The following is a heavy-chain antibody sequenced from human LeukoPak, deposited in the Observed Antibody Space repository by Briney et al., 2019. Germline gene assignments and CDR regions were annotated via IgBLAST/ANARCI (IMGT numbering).Heavy chain of an antibody. J-gene: IGHJ4*02. D-gene: IGHD6-19*01. Sequence: SVKVSCKASGATFSSYAISWVRQAPGQGLEWMGGIIPIFGTANYAQKFQGRVTITADKSTSTAYMELSSLRSEDTAVYYCGRVLAVDGSPLGYWGQRTLVTVSS. V-gene: IGHV1-69*06. CDR1: GATFSSYA. CDR2: IIPIFGTA. CDR3: GRVLAVDGSPLGY.